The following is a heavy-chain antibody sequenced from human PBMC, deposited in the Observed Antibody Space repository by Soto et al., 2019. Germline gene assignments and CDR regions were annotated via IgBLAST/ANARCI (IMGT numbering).Heavy chain of an antibody. CDR1: GGSISSSSYY. J-gene: IGHJ4*02. CDR2: IYYSGST. Sequence: SETLSLTCTVSGGSISSSSYYWGWIRQPPGKGLEWIGSIYYSGSTYYNPSLKSRVTISVDTSKNQFSLKLSSVTAADTAVYYCAVAGTEFEYWGQGTLVTVSS. V-gene: IGHV4-39*01. CDR3: AVAGTEFEY. D-gene: IGHD1-1*01.